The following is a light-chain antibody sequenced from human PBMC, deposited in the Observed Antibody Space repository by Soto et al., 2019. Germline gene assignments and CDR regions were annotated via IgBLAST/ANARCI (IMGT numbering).Light chain of an antibody. CDR3: QQYGSSPWT. J-gene: IGKJ1*01. Sequence: EIVLTQSPGTLSLSPGERATLSCRASQSVSNNYLAWYQQKPGQAPRLVIYGASSRATGIPDRFSASGSGTDFTLTISRLEPEDSAVYYCQQYGSSPWTFGQGTKVDIK. V-gene: IGKV3-20*01. CDR2: GAS. CDR1: QSVSNNY.